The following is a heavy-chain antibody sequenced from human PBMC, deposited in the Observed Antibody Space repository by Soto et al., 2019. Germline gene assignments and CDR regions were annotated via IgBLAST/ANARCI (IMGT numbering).Heavy chain of an antibody. D-gene: IGHD3-9*01. J-gene: IGHJ4*02. CDR3: ARVNYDILTGYFDY. CDR2: ISYDGSNK. CDR1: GFIFSSYA. Sequence: GGSLRLSCAASGFIFSSYAMHWVRQAPGKGLEWVAVISYDGSNKYYADSVKGRFTISRDNSKNTLYLQMNSLRAEDTAVYYCARVNYDILTGYFDYWGQGTLVTVSS. V-gene: IGHV3-30-3*01.